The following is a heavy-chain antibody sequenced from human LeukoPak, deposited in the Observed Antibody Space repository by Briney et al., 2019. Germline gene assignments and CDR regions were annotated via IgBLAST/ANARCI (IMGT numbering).Heavy chain of an antibody. CDR3: ANLLSIVGAKAFDY. CDR1: GFTFDDYA. D-gene: IGHD1-26*01. CDR2: ISGDGGST. Sequence: GGSLRLSCAASGFTFDDYAMHWVRQAPGKGLEWVSLISGDGGSTYYADSVKGRFTISRDNSKNSLYLQMNSLRTEDTALYYCANLLSIVGAKAFDYWGRGTLVTVSS. V-gene: IGHV3-43*02. J-gene: IGHJ4*02.